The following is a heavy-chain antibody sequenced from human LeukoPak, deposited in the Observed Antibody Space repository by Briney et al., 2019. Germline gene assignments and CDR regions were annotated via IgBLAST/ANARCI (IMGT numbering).Heavy chain of an antibody. D-gene: IGHD4-17*01. J-gene: IGHJ4*02. Sequence: NPSETLSLTCTVSGGSISSSYWSWIRQPPGKGLEWIGYIYYSGSTNYNPSLKSRVTISVDTSKNQFSLKLSSVTAADTAVYYCARDGAYGDYFDYWGQGTLVTVSS. V-gene: IGHV4-59*01. CDR2: IYYSGST. CDR1: GGSISSSY. CDR3: ARDGAYGDYFDY.